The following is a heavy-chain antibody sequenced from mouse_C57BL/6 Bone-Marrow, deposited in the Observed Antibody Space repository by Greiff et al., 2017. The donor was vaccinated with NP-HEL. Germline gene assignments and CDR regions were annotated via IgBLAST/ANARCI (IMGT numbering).Heavy chain of an antibody. CDR3: ARVYDYYAMDY. J-gene: IGHJ4*01. CDR1: GFTFSDYG. Sequence: EVKLMESGGGLVKPGGSLKLSCAASGFTFSDYGMHWVRQAPEKGLEWVAYISSGSSTIYYADTEKGRFTISRDNAKNTLFLQMTSLRSEDTAMYYCARVYDYYAMDYWGQGTSVTVSS. V-gene: IGHV5-17*01. D-gene: IGHD2-3*01. CDR2: ISSGSSTI.